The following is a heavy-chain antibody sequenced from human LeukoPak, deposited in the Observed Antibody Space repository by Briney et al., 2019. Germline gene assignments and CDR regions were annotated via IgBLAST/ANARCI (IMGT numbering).Heavy chain of an antibody. CDR2: IIPIFGTA. CDR1: GGTFSSYA. J-gene: IGHJ6*03. Sequence: GASVKVSCKASGGTFSSYAISWVRQAPGQGLEWMGGIIPIFGTANHAQKFQGRVTITTDESTSTAYMELSSLRSEDTAVYYCASRGGNYVDYYYMDVWGKGTTVTVSS. D-gene: IGHD1-26*01. V-gene: IGHV1-69*05. CDR3: ASRGGNYVDYYYMDV.